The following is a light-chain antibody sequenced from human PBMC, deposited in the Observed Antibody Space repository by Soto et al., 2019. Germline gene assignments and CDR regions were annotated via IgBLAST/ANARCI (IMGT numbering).Light chain of an antibody. CDR3: QQTYSSLRT. Sequence: DFQMTQSPSSLSASVGDRVTITCRASQSISSHLSWYQQKPGKAPKLLIHAASSLQSGVPSRFSGSGSGTDFTLTISSLQPEDFASYYCQQTYSSLRTFGQGTKVEI. V-gene: IGKV1-39*01. CDR2: AAS. J-gene: IGKJ1*01. CDR1: QSISSH.